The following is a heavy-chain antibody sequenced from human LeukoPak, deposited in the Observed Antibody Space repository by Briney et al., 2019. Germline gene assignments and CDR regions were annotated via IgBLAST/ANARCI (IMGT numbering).Heavy chain of an antibody. D-gene: IGHD3-3*01. Sequence: SETLSLTCTVSGGSISSYYWSWIRQPPGKGLEWIGYIYYSGSTNYNPSLKSRVTISVDTSKNQFSLKLSSVTAADTAVYYCARDLVSGQNDFWSGYWFDPWGQGTLVTVSS. CDR2: IYYSGST. V-gene: IGHV4-59*01. CDR3: ARDLVSGQNDFWSGYWFDP. J-gene: IGHJ5*02. CDR1: GGSISSYY.